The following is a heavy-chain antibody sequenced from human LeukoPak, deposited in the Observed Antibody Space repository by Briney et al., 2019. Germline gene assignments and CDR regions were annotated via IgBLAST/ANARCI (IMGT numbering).Heavy chain of an antibody. J-gene: IGHJ4*02. CDR1: GYTFTGYY. Sequence: VASVKVSCKASGYTFTGYYMHWVRQAPGQGLEWMGWINPNSGGTNYAQKFQGRVTMTRDTSISTAYMELSRLRSDDTGVYYCARAVETYYDFWSGYHYWGQGTLVTVSS. CDR2: INPNSGGT. CDR3: ARAVETYYDFWSGYHY. D-gene: IGHD3-3*01. V-gene: IGHV1-2*02.